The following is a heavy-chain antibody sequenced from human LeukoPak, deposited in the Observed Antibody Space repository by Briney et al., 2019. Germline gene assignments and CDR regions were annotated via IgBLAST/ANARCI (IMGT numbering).Heavy chain of an antibody. CDR3: ARDPDTAMVESDY. V-gene: IGHV1-2*02. Sequence: GASVKVSCKASGYTFTGYYMHWVRQAPGQGLEWMGWINPNSGGTNYAQKFQGRVTMTRDTSISTAYMELSRLGSDDTAVYYCARDPDTAMVESDYWGQGTLVTVSS. J-gene: IGHJ4*02. CDR1: GYTFTGYY. CDR2: INPNSGGT. D-gene: IGHD5-18*01.